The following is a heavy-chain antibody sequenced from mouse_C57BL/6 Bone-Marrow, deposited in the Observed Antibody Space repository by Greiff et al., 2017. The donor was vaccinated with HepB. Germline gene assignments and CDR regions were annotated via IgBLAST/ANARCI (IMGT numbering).Heavy chain of an antibody. CDR2: INPSSGYT. CDR1: GYTFTSYT. V-gene: IGHV1-4*01. CDR3: ARGSSWFAY. Sequence: QVQLQQSGAELARPGASVKMSCKASGYTFTSYTMHWVKQRPGQGLEWIGYINPSSGYTKYNQKFKDKATLTADKSSSTAYMQLSSLSSEDSAVYYCARGSSWFAYWGQGTLVTVSA. J-gene: IGHJ3*01.